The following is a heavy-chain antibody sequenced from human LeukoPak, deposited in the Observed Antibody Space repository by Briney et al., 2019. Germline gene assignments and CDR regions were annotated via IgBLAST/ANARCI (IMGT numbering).Heavy chain of an antibody. CDR2: ISYDGSNK. Sequence: QTGGSLRLSCSASGFTFSSYGMHWVRQAPGKGLEWVAVISYDGSNKYYADSVKGRFTISRDNSKNTLYLQMNSLRAEDTAVYYCAKDILTGLGAFDIWGQGTMVTVSS. J-gene: IGHJ3*02. CDR1: GFTFSSYG. D-gene: IGHD3-9*01. CDR3: AKDILTGLGAFDI. V-gene: IGHV3-30*18.